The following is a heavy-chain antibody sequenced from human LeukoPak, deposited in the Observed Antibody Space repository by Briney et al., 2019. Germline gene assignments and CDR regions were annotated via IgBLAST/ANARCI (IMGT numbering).Heavy chain of an antibody. J-gene: IGHJ4*02. CDR2: SYYSWNT. CDR3: ARGGSWSPYLFDY. D-gene: IGHD1-26*01. V-gene: IGHV4-30-4*01. Sequence: SQTLSLTCTVTVGTNISDVYYWRWLREPPEKGLEWIGYSYYSWNTYYNPSLKSRVTIAVDTSKNQFSLKLSSVTAADTAVYYCARGGSWSPYLFDYWGQGTLVTVSS. CDR1: VGTNISDVYY.